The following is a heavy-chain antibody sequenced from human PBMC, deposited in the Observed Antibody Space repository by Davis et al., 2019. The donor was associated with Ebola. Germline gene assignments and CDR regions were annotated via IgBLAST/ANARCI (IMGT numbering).Heavy chain of an antibody. CDR3: AAGGSRGGFDV. J-gene: IGHJ3*01. D-gene: IGHD1-26*01. V-gene: IGHV1-24*01. Sequence: ASVKVSCKVSGYTLTELSMHWVRQAPGKGLEWMGGFDPEDGETIYAHKFEGRVTMTEDTSTHTAYMELSSLRSEDSAVYYCAAGGSRGGFDVWGQGTMVTVS. CDR2: FDPEDGET. CDR1: GYTLTELS.